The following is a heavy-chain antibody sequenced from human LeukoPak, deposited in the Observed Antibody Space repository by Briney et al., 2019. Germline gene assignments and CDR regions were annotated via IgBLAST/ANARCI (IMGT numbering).Heavy chain of an antibody. D-gene: IGHD4-17*01. V-gene: IGHV3-74*01. CDR3: ARMTTVTTEGI. J-gene: IGHJ6*02. CDR2: INSDGSDT. CDR1: GFTFSHFW. Sequence: PGGSLRLSCAASGFTFSHFWIHWVRQAPGKGLVWVSRINSDGSDTIYADSVKGRFTSSRDNAKNILHLQMNNLRAEDTAVYYCARMTTVTTEGIWGQGTTVTVSS.